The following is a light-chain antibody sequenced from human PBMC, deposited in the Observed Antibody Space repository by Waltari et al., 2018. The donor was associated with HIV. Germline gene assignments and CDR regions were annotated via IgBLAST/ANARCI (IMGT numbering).Light chain of an antibody. J-gene: IGLJ3*02. CDR2: EVT. CDR3: QTWGPGIEV. Sequence: QSALTQPPSASAFPGQSVTISCTGTSRDIGGYDYVSWYQQHPGKAPKLVIYEVTKRPSGVPDRFSASKSGNTASLTVSGLQTEDEADYYCQTWGPGIEVFGGGTKLTVL. CDR1: SRDIGGYDY. V-gene: IGLV2-8*01.